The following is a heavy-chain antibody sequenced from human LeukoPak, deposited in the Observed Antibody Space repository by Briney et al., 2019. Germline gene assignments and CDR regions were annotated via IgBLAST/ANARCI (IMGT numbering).Heavy chain of an antibody. CDR1: GFTFFSNA. D-gene: IGHD2-15*01. V-gene: IGHV3-23*01. Sequence: GGSLRLSCAASGFTFFSNAMSWVRQAPGKGLEWVSSISGSDGSNDGSTYYADSVKGRFTISRDNSKNTLYLQMNSLRAEDTAVYYCVKDRVVVVVAAISPIDYWGQGTLVTVSS. J-gene: IGHJ4*02. CDR3: VKDRVVVVVAAISPIDY. CDR2: ISGSDGSNDGST.